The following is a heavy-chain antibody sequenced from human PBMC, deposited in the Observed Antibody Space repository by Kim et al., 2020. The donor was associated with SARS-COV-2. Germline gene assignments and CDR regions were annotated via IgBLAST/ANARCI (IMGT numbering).Heavy chain of an antibody. Sequence: SETLSLTCTVSGGSISSYYWSWIRQSPGKGLEWIGHIYYSGSTNYNPSLKSRVTISVDTSKSQFSLKLSSVTAADTAVYYCARERIVGATYYYGMDVWG. CDR2: IYYSGST. CDR1: GGSISSYY. D-gene: IGHD1-26*01. V-gene: IGHV4-59*01. CDR3: ARERIVGATYYYGMDV. J-gene: IGHJ6*02.